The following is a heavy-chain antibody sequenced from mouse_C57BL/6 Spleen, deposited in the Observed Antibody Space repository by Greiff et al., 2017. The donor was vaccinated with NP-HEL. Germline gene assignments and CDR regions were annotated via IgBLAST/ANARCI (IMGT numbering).Heavy chain of an antibody. J-gene: IGHJ2*01. CDR1: GYAFSSSW. D-gene: IGHD2-13*01. CDR3: ARCTDSLFVC. CDR2: IYPGDGDT. V-gene: IGHV1-82*01. Sequence: QVQLKESGPELVKPGASVKISCKASGYAFSSSWMNWVKQRPGKGLEWIGRIYPGDGDTNYNGKFKGKATLTADKSSSTAYMQLSSLTSEVSAVYFCARCTDSLFVCWGHGTT.